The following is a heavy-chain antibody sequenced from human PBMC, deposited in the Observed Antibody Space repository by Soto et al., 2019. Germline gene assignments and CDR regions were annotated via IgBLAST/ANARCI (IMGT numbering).Heavy chain of an antibody. V-gene: IGHV3-48*03. CDR3: ARDPLQLPDAFDI. Sequence: GSLRLSCAASGFTFRRYEMNWVRQAPGKGLEGVSYISSSGSTIYFADSVKGRFTISRDNAKNSLYLQMNSLRAEDTAVYYCARDPLQLPDAFDIWGQGTMVTVSS. J-gene: IGHJ3*02. CDR1: GFTFRRYE. CDR2: ISSSGSTI. D-gene: IGHD1-1*01.